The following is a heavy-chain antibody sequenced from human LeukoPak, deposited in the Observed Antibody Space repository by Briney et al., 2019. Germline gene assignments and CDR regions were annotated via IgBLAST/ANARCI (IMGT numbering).Heavy chain of an antibody. CDR2: MNPNSGNT. Sequence: ASVKVSCKASGYTFTSYDINWVRQATGQGLEWMGWMNPNSGNTGYAQKFQGRVTMTRNTSISTAYMELSSLRSEDTAVYYCARVARYFDWLLSSKLYYFDYWGQGTLVTVSS. V-gene: IGHV1-8*01. D-gene: IGHD3-9*01. CDR3: ARVARYFDWLLSSKLYYFDY. J-gene: IGHJ4*02. CDR1: GYTFTSYD.